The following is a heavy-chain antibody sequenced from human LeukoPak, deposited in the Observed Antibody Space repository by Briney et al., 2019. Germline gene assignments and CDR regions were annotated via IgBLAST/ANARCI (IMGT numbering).Heavy chain of an antibody. J-gene: IGHJ6*04. D-gene: IGHD3-10*02. CDR2: IRSIGSPI. V-gene: IGHV3-48*03. CDR3: AEPGITIIGGV. CDR1: GFTFSSYE. Sequence: GGSLTLSCAVSGFTFSSYEMNWVRQPPGRVMGWDSSIRSIGSPINYADSVKGRSTISRHNATNSLYLQVNCLRAEHTCVYYCAEPGITIIGGVWGKGTTVTISS.